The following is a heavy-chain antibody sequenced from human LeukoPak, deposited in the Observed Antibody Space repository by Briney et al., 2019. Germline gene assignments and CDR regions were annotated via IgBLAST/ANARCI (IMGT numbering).Heavy chain of an antibody. CDR3: ARGPRLPLRYFDWSSSPRGYGMDV. J-gene: IGHJ6*02. CDR2: INHSGST. V-gene: IGHV4-34*01. D-gene: IGHD3-9*01. CDR1: GFTVSTNY. Sequence: GSLRLSCAASGFTVSTNYMSWVRQAPGKGLEWIGEINHSGSTNYNPSLKSRVTISVDTSKNQFSLKLSSVTAADTAVYYCARGPRLPLRYFDWSSSPRGYGMDVWGQGTTVTVSS.